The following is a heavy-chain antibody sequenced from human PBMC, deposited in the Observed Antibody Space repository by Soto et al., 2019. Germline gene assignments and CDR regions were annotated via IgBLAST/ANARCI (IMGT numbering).Heavy chain of an antibody. CDR3: ARDRTAKFAPYWHFDL. D-gene: IGHD2-21*02. Sequence: SETLSLTCTVSGDSISNYYWSWIRQSPGKGLEWIGDMHYSGDTNYNPSLKSRVTMSIDTSKNQFSLRLTSVTAADRAVYYCARDRTAKFAPYWHFDLWG. CDR1: GDSISNYY. V-gene: IGHV4-59*01. CDR2: MHYSGDT. J-gene: IGHJ2*01.